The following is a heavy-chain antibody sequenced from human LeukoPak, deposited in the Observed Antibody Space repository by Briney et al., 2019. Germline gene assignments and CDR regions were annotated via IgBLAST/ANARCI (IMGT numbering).Heavy chain of an antibody. V-gene: IGHV3-53*01. Sequence: GGSLRLSCAASGFTVSSNFLSWVRQPPGKGLEWVSDIYSSGSTYYADSVKGRFTISRDNSKNTLYLQMNSLRAEDTAVYYCTCGGGGSFPHYWGQGTLVTVSS. CDR3: TCGGGGSFPHY. CDR2: IYSSGST. D-gene: IGHD2-21*01. J-gene: IGHJ4*02. CDR1: GFTVSSNF.